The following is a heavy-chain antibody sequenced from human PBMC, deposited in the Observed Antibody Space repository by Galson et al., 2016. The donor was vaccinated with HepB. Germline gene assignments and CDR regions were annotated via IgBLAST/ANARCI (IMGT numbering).Heavy chain of an antibody. V-gene: IGHV3-48*04. CDR3: AREGTLAYCSGDCSAGAFDI. CDR2: ISSSSSTI. Sequence: SLRLSCAASGFTFSSYSMNWVRQAPEKGLEWVSYISSSSSTIYYADSVMGRFTISRDNAKNSLYLQMNSLRAEDTAVYYCAREGTLAYCSGDCSAGAFDIWGQGTMVTVSS. CDR1: GFTFSSYS. J-gene: IGHJ3*02. D-gene: IGHD2-21*02.